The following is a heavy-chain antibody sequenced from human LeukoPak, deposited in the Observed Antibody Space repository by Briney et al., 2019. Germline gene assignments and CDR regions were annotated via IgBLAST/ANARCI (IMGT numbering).Heavy chain of an antibody. CDR1: GFTFSSYG. V-gene: IGHV3-30*03. Sequence: GGSLRLSCAASGFTFSSYGMHWVRQAPGKGLEWVAVISYDGSIKYYADSVKGRFTISRDNSKNTLYLQMNSLRAEDTAVYYCTTEGQQMESSGFDFWGWGTPVTVSS. J-gene: IGHJ4*02. D-gene: IGHD6-13*01. CDR2: ISYDGSIK. CDR3: TTEGQQMESSGFDF.